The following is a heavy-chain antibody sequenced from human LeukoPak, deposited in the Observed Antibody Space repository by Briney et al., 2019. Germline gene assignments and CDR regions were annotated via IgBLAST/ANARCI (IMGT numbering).Heavy chain of an antibody. Sequence: ASVKVSCKASGYTFTSYGISWVRQAPGQGLEWMGWISAYNGNTNYAQKLQGRVTMTTDTSTSTAYLELRSLRSDDTAVYYCARGDHIVVVTAPDYWGQGTLVTVSS. CDR2: ISAYNGNT. CDR3: ARGDHIVVVTAPDY. J-gene: IGHJ4*02. D-gene: IGHD2-21*02. CDR1: GYTFTSYG. V-gene: IGHV1-18*01.